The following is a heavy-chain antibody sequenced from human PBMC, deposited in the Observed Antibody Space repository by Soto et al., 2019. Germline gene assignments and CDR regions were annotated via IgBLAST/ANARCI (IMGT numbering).Heavy chain of an antibody. D-gene: IGHD3-3*01. V-gene: IGHV3-23*01. Sequence: GVSLRLSCAASGFTFSSYSMSWVRQAPGKGLEWVSAISGSGGSTYYADSVKGRFTISRDNSKNTLYLQMNSLRAEDTAVYYCAKATGYDFWSGYYTGNFDYWGQGTLVTVSS. CDR1: GFTFSSYS. CDR2: ISGSGGST. CDR3: AKATGYDFWSGYYTGNFDY. J-gene: IGHJ4*02.